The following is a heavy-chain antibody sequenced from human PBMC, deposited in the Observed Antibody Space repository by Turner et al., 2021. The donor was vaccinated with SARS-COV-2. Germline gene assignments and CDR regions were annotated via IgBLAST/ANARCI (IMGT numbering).Heavy chain of an antibody. D-gene: IGHD3-3*01. V-gene: IGHV4-34*01. CDR1: GGSLSGHD. CDR3: ARGDDPRKSGVV. Sequence: QVQLQQWVAGPLKPSETLSPICAVNGGSLSGHDWTWIRQPPGKGLEWIGAIHPSGTTYYHPSLKSRVSMSVDTSKNQFSLKLNSVTAADTAFYYCARGDDPRKSGVVWGQGTLVTVSS. CDR2: IHPSGTT. J-gene: IGHJ4*02.